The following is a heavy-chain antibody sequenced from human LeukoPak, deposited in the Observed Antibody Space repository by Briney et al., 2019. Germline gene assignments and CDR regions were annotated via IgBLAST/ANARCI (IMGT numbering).Heavy chain of an antibody. D-gene: IGHD3-10*01. CDR1: GGSISSYY. CDR2: IYYSGST. J-gene: IGHJ5*02. CDR3: AGSFLVRGNWFDP. Sequence: PSETLSLTCTVSGGSISSYYWSWIRQPPGKGLEWIGYIYYSGSTNYNPSLKSRVTISVDTSKNQFSLKLSSVTAADTAVYYCAGSFLVRGNWFDPWGQGTLVTVSS. V-gene: IGHV4-59*01.